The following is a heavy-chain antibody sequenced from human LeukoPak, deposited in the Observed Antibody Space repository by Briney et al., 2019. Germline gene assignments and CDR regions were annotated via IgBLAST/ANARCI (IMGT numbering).Heavy chain of an antibody. Sequence: SETLSLTCTVSGGSISSGGYYWSWIRQPPGKGLEWIGYIYHSGSTYYNPSLKSRVTISVDRSKNQFSLKLSSVTAADTAVYYCARASGYSNNLFAYWGQGTLVTVSS. J-gene: IGHJ4*02. CDR3: ARASGYSNNLFAY. V-gene: IGHV4-30-2*01. D-gene: IGHD5-12*01. CDR2: IYHSGST. CDR1: GGSISSGGYY.